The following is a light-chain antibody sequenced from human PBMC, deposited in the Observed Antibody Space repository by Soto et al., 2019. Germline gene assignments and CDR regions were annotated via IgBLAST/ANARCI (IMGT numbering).Light chain of an antibody. V-gene: IGKV3-11*01. Sequence: IVLTQSPATLSLSPGDRATLSCRASQSVGSYLGWYQQRPGQAPRLLIYDATNRATGIPARFSGSGSATDFTLTISSLEPEDFAVYYCQQRSDWPSTFGGGTKVEIK. CDR2: DAT. CDR1: QSVGSY. CDR3: QQRSDWPST. J-gene: IGKJ4*01.